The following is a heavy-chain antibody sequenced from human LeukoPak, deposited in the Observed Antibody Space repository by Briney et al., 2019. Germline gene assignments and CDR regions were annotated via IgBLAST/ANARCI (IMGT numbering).Heavy chain of an antibody. CDR3: ARDLLLYGSGDIDY. CDR2: ISSSSSYI. V-gene: IGHV3-21*01. D-gene: IGHD3-10*01. CDR1: GFTFSSYS. Sequence: GGSLRLSCAASGFTFSSYSMNWVRQAPGKGLEWVSSISSSSSYIYYADSVKGRFTISRDNAKNSLYLQMNSLRAEDTAVYYCARDLLLYGSGDIDYWGQGTLVTVSS. J-gene: IGHJ4*02.